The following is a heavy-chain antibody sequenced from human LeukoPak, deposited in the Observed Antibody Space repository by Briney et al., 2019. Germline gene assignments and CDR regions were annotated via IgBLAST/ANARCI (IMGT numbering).Heavy chain of an antibody. CDR2: IYYSGGT. Sequence: SQTLSLTCTVSGGSISSGGYYWSWFRQHPGKGLEWIGYIYYSGGTYYNPSLKSRVTISVDTSKNQFSLKLSSVTAADTAVYYCARQSSVNDFDYWGQGTLVTVYS. CDR3: ARQSSVNDFDY. J-gene: IGHJ4*02. CDR1: GGSISSGGYY. D-gene: IGHD5/OR15-5a*01. V-gene: IGHV4-31*03.